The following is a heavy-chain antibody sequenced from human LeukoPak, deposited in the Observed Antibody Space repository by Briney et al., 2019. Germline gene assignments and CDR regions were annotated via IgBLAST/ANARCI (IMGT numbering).Heavy chain of an antibody. CDR2: ISSDGKSN. CDR1: GFTFSTYA. V-gene: IGHV3-30*04. J-gene: IGHJ4*02. CDR3: ARGRGGNYYNYFDY. D-gene: IGHD1-26*01. Sequence: PGGSLRLSCAASGFTFSTYALHWVRQAPGKGLEWVAVISSDGKSNFYADSVKGRFTISRDNSKNTLYLQMSSLKTEDTAVYYCARGRGGNYYNYFDYWGRGTLVTVSS.